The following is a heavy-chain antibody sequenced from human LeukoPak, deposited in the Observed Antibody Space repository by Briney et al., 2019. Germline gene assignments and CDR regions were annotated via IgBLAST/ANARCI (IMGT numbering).Heavy chain of an antibody. CDR1: GGSISSYY. J-gene: IGHJ5*02. CDR2: IYTSGST. Sequence: SETLSLTCTVSGGSISSYYWSWIRQPAGKGLEWIGRIYTSGSTNYNPSLKSRVTMSVDTSKNQFSLKLSSVTAADTAVYYCARTRQQLVSNWFDPWGQGTLVTVSS. CDR3: ARTRQQLVSNWFDP. D-gene: IGHD6-13*01. V-gene: IGHV4-4*07.